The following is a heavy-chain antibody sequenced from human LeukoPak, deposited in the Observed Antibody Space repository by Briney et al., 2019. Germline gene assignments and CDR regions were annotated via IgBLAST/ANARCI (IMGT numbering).Heavy chain of an antibody. CDR1: GFTFSSYA. CDR3: TKGSERWLQSFFDY. Sequence: GGSLRLSCAASGFTFSSYAMSWVRQAPGKGLEWVSAISGSGGSTYYADSVKGRFTISRDNSKNTLYLQMNSLRAEDTAVYYCTKGSERWLQSFFDYWGQGTLVTVSS. V-gene: IGHV3-23*01. D-gene: IGHD5-24*01. CDR2: ISGSGGST. J-gene: IGHJ4*02.